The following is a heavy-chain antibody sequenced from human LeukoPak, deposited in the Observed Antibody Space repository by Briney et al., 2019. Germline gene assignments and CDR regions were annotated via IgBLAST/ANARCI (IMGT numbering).Heavy chain of an antibody. CDR2: IWYDGSNK. CDR3: ARDSVLAQWLVRGTGPDY. V-gene: IGHV3-33*01. D-gene: IGHD6-19*01. Sequence: PGGSLRLSCAASGFTFSSYGMHWVRQAPGKGLEWVAVIWYDGSNKYYADSVKGRFTISRDNSKNTLYLQMNSLRAEDTAVYYCARDSVLAQWLVRGTGPDYWGQGALVTVSS. CDR1: GFTFSSYG. J-gene: IGHJ4*02.